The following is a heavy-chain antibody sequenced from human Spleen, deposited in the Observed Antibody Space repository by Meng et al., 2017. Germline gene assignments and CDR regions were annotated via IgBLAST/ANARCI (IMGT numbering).Heavy chain of an antibody. Sequence: QVQLQQWGAGLLKPSETLSLTCGVCAGSFSAYYWSWIRQPPGKGLEWIGEINHRGNTNYNSFLESRVTISVDTSQNSLSLKLSSVTAADSAVYYCARGPTTVAHDFDYWGQGTLVTVSS. CDR2: INHRGNT. V-gene: IGHV4-34*02. D-gene: IGHD4-11*01. J-gene: IGHJ4*02. CDR1: AGSFSAYY. CDR3: ARGPTTVAHDFDY.